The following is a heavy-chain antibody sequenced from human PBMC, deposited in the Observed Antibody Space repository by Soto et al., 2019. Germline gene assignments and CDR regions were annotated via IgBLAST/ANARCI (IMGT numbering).Heavy chain of an antibody. D-gene: IGHD3-16*01. V-gene: IGHV3-74*03. CDR1: GFSLSPYW. CDR2: LSSDGFGA. CDR3: ARDLGGPDY. Sequence: LRLSCAASGFSLSPYWMHWVRQAPGRGLEWVSRLSSDGFGAAYADSVKGRFFISRDIARNTLFLQMNSLRAGDTAVYYCARDLGGPDYWGRGTSVTVSS. J-gene: IGHJ4*02.